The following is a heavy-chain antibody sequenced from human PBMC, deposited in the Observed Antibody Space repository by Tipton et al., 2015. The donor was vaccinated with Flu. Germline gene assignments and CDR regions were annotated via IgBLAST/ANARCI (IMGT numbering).Heavy chain of an antibody. J-gene: IGHJ4*02. CDR2: IGGSGSNI. Sequence: CAASGFSFSTYGMSWVRQAPGKGLEWVSDIGGSGSNIFYADFAKGRFTISRDNSKNTVFLQMNSLTAEDTAVYYCAKMGTGFFHGPTDWGQGTLVTVSS. CDR1: GFSFSTYG. CDR3: AKMGTGFFHGPTD. D-gene: IGHD3-10*01. V-gene: IGHV3-23*01.